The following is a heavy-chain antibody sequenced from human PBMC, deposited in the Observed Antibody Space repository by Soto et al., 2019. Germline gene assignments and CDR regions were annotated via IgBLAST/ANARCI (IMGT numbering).Heavy chain of an antibody. Sequence: GGSLRLSCAASGFTFSSYLMNWVRQAPGKGLVWVSRINHDGGSTSYADSVKGRFTISRDNAKNTLYLQMNSLRAEDTAVYYCARAMGMDVWGQGTTVTVSS. J-gene: IGHJ6*02. CDR2: INHDGGST. CDR3: ARAMGMDV. CDR1: GFTFSSYL. V-gene: IGHV3-74*01.